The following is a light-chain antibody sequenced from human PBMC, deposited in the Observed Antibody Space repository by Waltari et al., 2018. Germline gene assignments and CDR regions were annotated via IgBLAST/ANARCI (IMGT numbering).Light chain of an antibody. CDR2: GAS. J-gene: IGKJ1*01. Sequence: EIVLTQSPGTLSLSPGERATPTCRARHYVANNYLAWFQHKAGQSPRLLIYGASRRATGIPDRFSGSGSGTDFTLIISSLEPEDSAVYYCQQYGTSQGTFGQGTKVEI. CDR3: QQYGTSQGT. CDR1: HYVANNY. V-gene: IGKV3-20*01.